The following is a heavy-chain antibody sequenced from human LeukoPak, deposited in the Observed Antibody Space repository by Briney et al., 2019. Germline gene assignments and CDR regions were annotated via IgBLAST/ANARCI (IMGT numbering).Heavy chain of an antibody. J-gene: IGHJ4*02. Sequence: ASVKVSCKASGYTFTGYYMHWVRQAPGQGLEWMGWINPNSDGTNYAQKFQGRVTMTRDTSISTAYMELSRLRSDDTAVYYCARDVGESNYFDYWGQGTLVTVSS. D-gene: IGHD3-16*01. CDR2: INPNSDGT. CDR1: GYTFTGYY. CDR3: ARDVGESNYFDY. V-gene: IGHV1-2*02.